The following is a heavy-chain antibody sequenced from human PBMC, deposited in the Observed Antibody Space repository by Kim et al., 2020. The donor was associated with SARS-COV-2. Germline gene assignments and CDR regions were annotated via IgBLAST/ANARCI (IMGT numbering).Heavy chain of an antibody. CDR2: IIPIFGTA. Sequence: SVKVSCKASGGTFSSYAISWVRQAPGQGLEWMGGIIPIFGTANYAQKFQGRVTITADESTSTAYMELSSLRSEDTAVYYCARAGHSLSGYSSGWPPNFDYWGQGTLVTVSS. CDR1: GGTFSSYA. D-gene: IGHD6-19*01. CDR3: ARAGHSLSGYSSGWPPNFDY. J-gene: IGHJ4*02. V-gene: IGHV1-69*13.